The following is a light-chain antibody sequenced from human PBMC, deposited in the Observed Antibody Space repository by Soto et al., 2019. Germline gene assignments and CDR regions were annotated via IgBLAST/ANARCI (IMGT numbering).Light chain of an antibody. CDR3: QQYNNWPPFT. J-gene: IGKJ5*01. CDR1: QSLDNN. V-gene: IGKV3-15*01. Sequence: DIVMTQSPVTLSVSPGERATLSCRASQSLDNNLAWYQQKPGQAPRLLIYAASARATGIPARFSGSGSGTEFSLTISGLQSEDFAVYYCQQYNNWPPFTFGQGTRLEVK. CDR2: AAS.